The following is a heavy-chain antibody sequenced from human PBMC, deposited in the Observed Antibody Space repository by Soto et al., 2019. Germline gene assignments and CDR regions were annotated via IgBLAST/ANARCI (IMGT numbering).Heavy chain of an antibody. J-gene: IGHJ6*01. D-gene: IGHD5-18*01. V-gene: IGHV1-69*01. CDR2: IIPIFGTA. Sequence: SVKGCCKAAGGALSIYAGGWGRKANGQGLEWMGGIIPIFGTANYAQKFPGRVTITADESTSTAYMELSSLRSEDTAVYYCPIDRSGYRYGYGRYGIDVRAQGTTGTVSS. CDR1: GGALSIYA. CDR3: PIDRSGYRYGYGRYGIDV.